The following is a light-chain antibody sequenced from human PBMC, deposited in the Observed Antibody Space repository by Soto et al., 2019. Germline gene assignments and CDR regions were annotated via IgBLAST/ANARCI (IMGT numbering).Light chain of an antibody. J-gene: IGLJ1*01. CDR3: SSYTSSNTLV. V-gene: IGLV2-14*01. Sequence: QSALTQPASVSGSPGQSITISCTGTSSDVGGYNYVSWYQQHPGKAPKLMIYDVSNRPSGVSNRFSASKSVNTASLTISGLQAEDEAEYYCSSYTSSNTLVFGPGTKLTVL. CDR2: DVS. CDR1: SSDVGGYNY.